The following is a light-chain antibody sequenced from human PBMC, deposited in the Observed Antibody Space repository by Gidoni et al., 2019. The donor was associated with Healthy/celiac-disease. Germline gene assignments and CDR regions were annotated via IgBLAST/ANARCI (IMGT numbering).Light chain of an antibody. Sequence: SYELTQPPSLSVSPGQTASITCSGDKLGDKYACWYQQKPGQSPVLVIYQDSKRPSGIPERFSGSNSGNTATLTISGTQAMDEADYYCQAWDSSILYVFGTGTKVTVL. CDR1: KLGDKY. CDR2: QDS. V-gene: IGLV3-1*01. J-gene: IGLJ1*01. CDR3: QAWDSSILYV.